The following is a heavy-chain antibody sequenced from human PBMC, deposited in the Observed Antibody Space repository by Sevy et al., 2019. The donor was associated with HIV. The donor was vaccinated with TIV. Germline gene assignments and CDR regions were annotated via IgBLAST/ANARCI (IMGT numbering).Heavy chain of an antibody. CDR3: ASAVLQGAVIVIPAYGMDV. V-gene: IGHV1-18*01. CDR2: ISAYTGHT. CDR1: GYNFITYG. D-gene: IGHD2-21*01. Sequence: ASVKVSCKTSGYNFITYGISWVRQAPGQGLEWMGWISAYTGHTTYAQRIQDRVTMTTDTSTSTSWMELRSLRSDDTAVYYSASAVLQGAVIVIPAYGMDVWGQRPTVTVSS. J-gene: IGHJ6*02.